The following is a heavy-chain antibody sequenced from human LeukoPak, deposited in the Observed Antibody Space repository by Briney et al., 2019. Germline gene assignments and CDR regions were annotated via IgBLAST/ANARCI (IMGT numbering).Heavy chain of an antibody. J-gene: IGHJ4*02. CDR3: AKDKLLYHYFDY. Sequence: PGGSLRLSCAASGLTFSSYAMSWVRQAPGKGLKWVSAISGSGGSTYYADSVKGRFTISRDNSKNTLYLQMNSLRAEDTAVYYCAKDKLLYHYFDYWGQGTLVTVSS. CDR1: GLTFSSYA. CDR2: ISGSGGST. V-gene: IGHV3-23*01. D-gene: IGHD3-10*01.